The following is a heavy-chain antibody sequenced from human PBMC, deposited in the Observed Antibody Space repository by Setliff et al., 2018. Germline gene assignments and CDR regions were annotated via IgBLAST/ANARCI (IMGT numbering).Heavy chain of an antibody. CDR1: GYTFTSYY. Sequence: ASVKVSCKASGYTFTSYYMHWVRQAPGQRLEWMGWINPKNGDLFYAPKLAGRVTMTRDTPISTLYMELSLLTSDDTAVYFCARRDGRSGYLGFDLWGHGSLVTVSS. CDR3: ARRDGRSGYLGFDL. V-gene: IGHV1-2*07. CDR2: INPKNGDL. J-gene: IGHJ4*01. D-gene: IGHD3-22*01.